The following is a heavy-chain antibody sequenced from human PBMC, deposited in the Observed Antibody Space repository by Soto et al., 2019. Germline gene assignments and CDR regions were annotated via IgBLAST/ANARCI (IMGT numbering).Heavy chain of an antibody. CDR3: ARQRTKRGFDY. Sequence: PSETLSLTCTVSGGSISSYYWSWIRQPPGKGLEWIGYIYYSGSTNYNPSLKSRVTISVDTSKNQFSLKLSSVTAADTAVYYCARQRTKRGFDYWGQGTLVTVS. V-gene: IGHV4-59*01. D-gene: IGHD3-10*01. CDR2: IYYSGST. CDR1: GGSISSYY. J-gene: IGHJ4*02.